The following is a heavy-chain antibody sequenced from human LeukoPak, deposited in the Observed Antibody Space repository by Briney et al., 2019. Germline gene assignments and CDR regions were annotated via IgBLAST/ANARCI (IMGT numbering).Heavy chain of an antibody. CDR2: ISGSGGST. CDR3: ASLRYCSGGSCRDAFDI. Sequence: HTGGSLRLSCAASGFTFSSYAMSWVRQAPGKGLEWVSAISGSGGSTYYADSVKGRFTISRDNSKNTLYLQMNSLRAEDTAVYYCASLRYCSGGSCRDAFDIWGQGTMVTVSS. J-gene: IGHJ3*02. V-gene: IGHV3-23*01. CDR1: GFTFSSYA. D-gene: IGHD2-15*01.